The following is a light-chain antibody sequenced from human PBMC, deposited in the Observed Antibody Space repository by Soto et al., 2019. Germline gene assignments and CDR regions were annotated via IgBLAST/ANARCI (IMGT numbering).Light chain of an antibody. V-gene: IGKV3-20*01. CDR3: QQYGSSPPYT. Sequence: EVVVTQSPGILSLSPGERATLSCRASENVSNNYLAWYQQKPCQATRLLIFGSSDRAACIPDRFRLEPEDFAVYYSQQYGSSPPYTFGQRTQLQIK. J-gene: IGKJ2*01. CDR2: GSS. CDR1: ENVSNNY.